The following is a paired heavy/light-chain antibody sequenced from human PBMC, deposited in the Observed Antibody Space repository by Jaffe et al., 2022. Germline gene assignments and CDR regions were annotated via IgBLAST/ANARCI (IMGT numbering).Light chain of an antibody. CDR2: WAS. Sequence: DIVMTQSPDSLAVSLGERATINCKSSQSVSYSSNNKKYLAWYQQKPGQPPKLLFYWASTRESGVPDRFSGSGSGTDFTLTITSLQAEDVAVYYCQQYYSTPLTFGQGTKVEIK. CDR1: QSVSYSSNNKKY. J-gene: IGKJ1*01. CDR3: QQYYSTPLT. V-gene: IGKV4-1*01.
Heavy chain of an antibody. D-gene: IGHD1-26*01. J-gene: IGHJ6*03. CDR1: GGSISSYY. CDR3: ARSGSGTYYGYYYYMDV. V-gene: IGHV4-59*01. Sequence: QVQLQESGPGLVKPSETLSLTCSVSGGSISSYYWSWIRQPPGKGLEWIGYIYYSGSTNYNPSLKSRVTISLDTSQNQFSLKLSSVTAADTAVYYCARSGSGTYYGYYYYMDVWGKGTTVTVSS. CDR2: IYYSGST.